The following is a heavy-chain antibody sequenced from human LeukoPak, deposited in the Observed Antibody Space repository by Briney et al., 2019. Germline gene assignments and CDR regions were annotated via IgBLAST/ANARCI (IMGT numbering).Heavy chain of an antibody. CDR2: IHHSGST. D-gene: IGHD5-12*01. CDR1: GGSFSGHY. J-gene: IGHJ4*02. Sequence: SETLSLTCAVYGGSFSGHYWGWIRQPPGKGLEWIGEIHHSGSTQYNPSLKSRVTISLDTSKNQFSLSLTSVTAADTAVYYCARDPGSGYEEHFDYWGQGTLVTVSS. V-gene: IGHV4-34*01. CDR3: ARDPGSGYEEHFDY.